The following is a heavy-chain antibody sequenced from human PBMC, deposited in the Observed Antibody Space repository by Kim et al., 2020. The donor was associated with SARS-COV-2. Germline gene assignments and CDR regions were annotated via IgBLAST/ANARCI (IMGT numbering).Heavy chain of an antibody. CDR2: INTNTGNP. Sequence: ASVKVSCKASGYTFTSYAMNWVRQAPGQGLEWMGWINTNTGNPTYAQGFTGRFVFSLDTAVSTAYLQISSLKAEDTAVYYCAREGTYYYGSGSYSWFDPWGQGTLVTVSS. V-gene: IGHV7-4-1*02. CDR3: AREGTYYYGSGSYSWFDP. D-gene: IGHD3-10*01. J-gene: IGHJ5*02. CDR1: GYTFTSYA.